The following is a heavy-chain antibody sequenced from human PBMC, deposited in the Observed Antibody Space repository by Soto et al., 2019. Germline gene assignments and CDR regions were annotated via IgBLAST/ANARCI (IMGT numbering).Heavy chain of an antibody. CDR3: AKETYGDYYYYGMDV. Sequence: GGSLRLSCAASGFTFSSYGVHWVRQAPGKGLEWVAVISYDGSNKYYADSVKGRFTISRDNSKNTLYLQMNSLRAEDTAVYYCAKETYGDYYYYGMDVWGQGTTVTVSS. D-gene: IGHD4-17*01. V-gene: IGHV3-30*18. CDR1: GFTFSSYG. J-gene: IGHJ6*02. CDR2: ISYDGSNK.